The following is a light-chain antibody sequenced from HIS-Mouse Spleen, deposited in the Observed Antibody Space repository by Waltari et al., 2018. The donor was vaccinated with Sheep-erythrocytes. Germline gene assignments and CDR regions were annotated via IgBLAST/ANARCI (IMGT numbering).Light chain of an antibody. V-gene: IGLV2-23*01. Sequence: QSALTQTASVSGSPGQSITISCTGTSRDVGSYTLVLWYQQHPGKAPKLMIYEGSKRPSGVSNRFSGSKSGNTASLTISGLKAEDEADYYCCSYAGSYNHVFATGTKVTVL. J-gene: IGLJ1*01. CDR2: EGS. CDR3: CSYAGSYNHV. CDR1: SRDVGSYTL.